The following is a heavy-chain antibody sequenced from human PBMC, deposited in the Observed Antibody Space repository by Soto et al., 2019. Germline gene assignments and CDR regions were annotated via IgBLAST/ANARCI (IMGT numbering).Heavy chain of an antibody. D-gene: IGHD6-19*01. J-gene: IGHJ4*02. Sequence: PGGSLRLSCAASGFTVSSNYMSWVRQAPGKGLEWVSVIYSGGSTYYADSVKGRFTISRDNSKNTLYLQMNSLRAEDTAVYYCARDHSQGDSSGWPYFDYWGQGTLVTVSS. CDR1: GFTVSSNY. CDR3: ARDHSQGDSSGWPYFDY. V-gene: IGHV3-66*01. CDR2: IYSGGST.